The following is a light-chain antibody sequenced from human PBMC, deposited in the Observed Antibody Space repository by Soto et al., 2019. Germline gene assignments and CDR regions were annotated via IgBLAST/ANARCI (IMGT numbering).Light chain of an antibody. CDR1: QSISIW. J-gene: IGKJ1*01. V-gene: IGKV1-5*03. CDR3: QQYYSYGT. Sequence: DIQMTQSPSTLSASVGDRVTITCRASQSISIWLAWHQQKPGKAPKLLIHKASSLESGVPSRLSGSGSGTEFTLTISSLQPDDFATDYCQQYYSYGTFGQGTKVEIK. CDR2: KAS.